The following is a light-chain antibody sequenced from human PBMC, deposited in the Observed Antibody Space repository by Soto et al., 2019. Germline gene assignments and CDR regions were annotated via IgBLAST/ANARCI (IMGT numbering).Light chain of an antibody. Sequence: YELTQPPSVSVSPGQTATITCSGDKLGDKYACWYQQKPGQSPVLVIYQDTKRPSGIPERFSGSTSGNTATLTISGTQAMDEADYYCQAWDSSTVIFGVGTKLTVL. J-gene: IGLJ2*01. CDR2: QDT. V-gene: IGLV3-1*01. CDR1: KLGDKY. CDR3: QAWDSSTVI.